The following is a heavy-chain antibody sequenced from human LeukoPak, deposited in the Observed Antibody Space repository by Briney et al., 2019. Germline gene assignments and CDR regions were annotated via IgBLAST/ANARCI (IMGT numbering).Heavy chain of an antibody. CDR1: GGSISSYY. CDR3: ARLFTATFDL. Sequence: SEALSLTCTVSGGSISSYYWSWIRQPAGKGLEWIGRIYTSGNTNYNPSLKSRVTVSVDTSKNQFSLKLSSVTAADTAVYYCARLFTATFDLWGRGTLVTVSS. V-gene: IGHV4-4*07. J-gene: IGHJ2*01. D-gene: IGHD3-10*02. CDR2: IYTSGNT.